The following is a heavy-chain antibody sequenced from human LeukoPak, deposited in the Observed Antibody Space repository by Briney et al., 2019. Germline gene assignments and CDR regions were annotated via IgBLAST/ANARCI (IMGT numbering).Heavy chain of an antibody. CDR2: IYIGGNT. CDR1: GFTVIANY. V-gene: IGHV3-53*01. J-gene: IGHJ4*02. CDR3: ASGGINMVRGGYYFDY. D-gene: IGHD3-10*01. Sequence: GGSLRLSCAASGFTVIANYMSWVRQAPGGGVWWGSVIYIGGNTYYADSVKGRFTISRDNSKNTLYLQMNSLRAEDTAVYYCASGGINMVRGGYYFDYWGQGTLVTVSS.